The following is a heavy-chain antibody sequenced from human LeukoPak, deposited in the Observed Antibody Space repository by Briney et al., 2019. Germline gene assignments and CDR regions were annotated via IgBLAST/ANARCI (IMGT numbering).Heavy chain of an antibody. Sequence: GGSLRLSCAASGFTFSSYWMSWVRQAPGKGLEWVANIKQDGSEKYYVDSVKGRFTISRDNAKNSLYLQMNSLRAEDTAVYYCARGPSYYDSSGYSPWGQGTLVTVSS. D-gene: IGHD3-22*01. CDR1: GFTFSSYW. CDR3: ARGPSYYDSSGYSP. CDR2: IKQDGSEK. V-gene: IGHV3-7*01. J-gene: IGHJ5*02.